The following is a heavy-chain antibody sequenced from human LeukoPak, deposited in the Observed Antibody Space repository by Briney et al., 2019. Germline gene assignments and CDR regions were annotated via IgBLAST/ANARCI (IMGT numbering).Heavy chain of an antibody. Sequence: PGGSLRLSCAASGFTFSDYYMSWIHQTPGKGLEWVANIKEDGSQKNYVDSVRGRFTISRDNAKNSLYLQMNSLRAEDTAVYYCARDGFSSAINSWGQGTLVTVSS. CDR3: ARDGFSSAINS. CDR2: IKEDGSQK. D-gene: IGHD2-21*02. CDR1: GFTFSDYY. V-gene: IGHV3-7*01. J-gene: IGHJ4*02.